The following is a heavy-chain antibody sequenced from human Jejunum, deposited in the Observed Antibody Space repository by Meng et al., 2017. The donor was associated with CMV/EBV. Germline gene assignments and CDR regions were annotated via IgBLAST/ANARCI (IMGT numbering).Heavy chain of an antibody. CDR3: ARTPVTPRGLFDY. CDR2: IFPSGST. CDR1: GGYMSRRSDC. V-gene: IGHV4-39*07. J-gene: IGHJ4*02. Sequence: VPGGYMSRRSDCRDWIRRAPGRGLEWIGSIFPSGSTYYNPYLKSRVNMSVDTSENQFSLKLTSVTAADTAVYYCARTPVTPRGLFDYWGQGTLVTVSS. D-gene: IGHD4-23*01.